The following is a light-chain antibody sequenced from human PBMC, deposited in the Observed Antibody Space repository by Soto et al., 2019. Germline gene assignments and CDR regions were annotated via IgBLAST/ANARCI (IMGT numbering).Light chain of an antibody. Sequence: DIQMTQSPSTLSGSVGDRVTITCRASQTISSCLAWYQQKPGKAPKLLIYKASNLKSGVPSRFSGSGSGTEFTLTISSLQPDDFATYYCQHYNSYSEAFGQGTKVELK. J-gene: IGKJ1*01. V-gene: IGKV1-5*03. CDR1: QTISSC. CDR3: QHYNSYSEA. CDR2: KAS.